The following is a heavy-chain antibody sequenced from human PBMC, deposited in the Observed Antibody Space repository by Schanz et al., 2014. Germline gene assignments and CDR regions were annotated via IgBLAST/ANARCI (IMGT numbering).Heavy chain of an antibody. J-gene: IGHJ5*02. CDR3: ARGRGCTGGSCYSWFDL. V-gene: IGHV3-30*03. CDR2: ISYDGSDK. CDR1: GFTFSNYG. D-gene: IGHD2-15*01. Sequence: QVQLVESGGGVVQPGRSLRLSCAASGFTFSNYGLVWVRQAPGKGLEWLAVISYDGSDKFHADSVKGRFTISRDNSKNTLYLQMNSLRVEDTAVYYCARGRGCTGGSCYSWFDLWGQGTLVTVAS.